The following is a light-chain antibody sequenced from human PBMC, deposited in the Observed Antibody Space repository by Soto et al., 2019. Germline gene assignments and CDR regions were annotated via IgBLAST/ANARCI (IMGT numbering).Light chain of an antibody. CDR1: QSISNW. V-gene: IGKV1-5*03. CDR3: QQYNNWPVRGFT. CDR2: KTS. Sequence: DLPMTQSPSTLSASVGDRVTITCRASQSISNWLAWYQQKPGKAPKLLIYKTSNLDSGVPSRFSGSGSGTEFSLTISSLQPDDFAVYYCQQYNNWPVRGFTFGPGTKVDIK. J-gene: IGKJ3*01.